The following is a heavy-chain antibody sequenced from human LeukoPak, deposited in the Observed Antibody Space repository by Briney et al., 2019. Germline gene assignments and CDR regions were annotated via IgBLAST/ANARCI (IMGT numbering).Heavy chain of an antibody. J-gene: IGHJ6*03. CDR3: ARDVGYCSGGSCYGYDYYYYYYMDV. CDR1: VYTFTSYG. CDR2: ISAYNGNT. Sequence: GASVKVSCKASVYTFTSYGISWVRQAPGQGLEWMGWISAYNGNTNYAQKLQGRVTMTTDTSTSTAYMELRSLRSDDTAVYYCARDVGYCSGGSCYGYDYYYYYYMDVWGKGTTVTISS. D-gene: IGHD2-15*01. V-gene: IGHV1-18*01.